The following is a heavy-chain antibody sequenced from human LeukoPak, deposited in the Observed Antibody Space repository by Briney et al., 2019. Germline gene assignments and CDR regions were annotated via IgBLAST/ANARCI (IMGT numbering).Heavy chain of an antibody. D-gene: IGHD6-19*01. CDR3: ARDLRGAVAGTNLNWFDP. V-gene: IGHV3-30*03. Sequence: GGSLRLSCAASGFTFSSYSMSWVRQAPGKGLEWVAVISYDGSNKYYADSVKGRFTISRDNSKNTPYLQMNSLRAEDTAVYYCARDLRGAVAGTNLNWFDPWGQGTLVTVSS. CDR1: GFTFSSYS. CDR2: ISYDGSNK. J-gene: IGHJ5*02.